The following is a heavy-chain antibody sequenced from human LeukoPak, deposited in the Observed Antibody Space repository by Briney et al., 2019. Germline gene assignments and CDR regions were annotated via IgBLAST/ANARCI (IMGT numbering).Heavy chain of an antibody. J-gene: IGHJ5*02. V-gene: IGHV1-2*02. Sequence: ASVKVSCKASGYTFTNYAMHWVRQAPGQGLEWIGWINPNTGDTNYAPKFQGRVTMIKDTSTNSAYMELNKLTSDDTAVYYCGRGNKSFDPWGQGTLVTVSS. CDR1: GYTFTNYA. CDR2: INPNTGDT. CDR3: GRGNKSFDP.